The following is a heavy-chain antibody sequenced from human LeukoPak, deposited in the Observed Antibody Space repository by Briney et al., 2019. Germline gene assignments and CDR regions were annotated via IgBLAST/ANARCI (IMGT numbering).Heavy chain of an antibody. Sequence: GASVKVSCKASGYTFTSYAMHWVRQAPGQRLEWMGWVNAGNGNTKYSQKFQGRVTITRDTSASTAYMELSSLRAEDTAVYYCARDRFYSSAWYYDFWSGYYKWGQGTLVTVSS. CDR3: ARDRFYSSAWYYDFWSGYYK. CDR1: GYTFTSYA. CDR2: VNAGNGNT. J-gene: IGHJ4*02. D-gene: IGHD3-3*01. V-gene: IGHV1-3*01.